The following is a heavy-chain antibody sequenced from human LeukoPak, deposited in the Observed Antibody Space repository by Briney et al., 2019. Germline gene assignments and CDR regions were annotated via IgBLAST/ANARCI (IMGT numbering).Heavy chain of an antibody. CDR3: AKEPPGVWNYFDY. J-gene: IGHJ4*02. V-gene: IGHV3-48*01. CDR2: IGISSSTI. D-gene: IGHD6-13*01. CDR1: GFTFSSYS. Sequence: PGGSLRLSWAGSGFTFSSYSMNWVRQAPGKGLEWVSYIGISSSTIYYADSVKGRFTISRDNSKNTLYLQMNSLRAEDTAVYYCAKEPPGVWNYFDYWGQGTLVTVSS.